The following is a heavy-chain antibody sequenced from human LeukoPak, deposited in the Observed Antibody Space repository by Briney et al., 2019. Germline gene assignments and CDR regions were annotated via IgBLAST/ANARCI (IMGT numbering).Heavy chain of an antibody. V-gene: IGHV3-21*01. CDR2: ISSSSSYI. CDR3: ARGREGSILTLAFDI. Sequence: PGGSLRLSCAASGFTFSSYSINWVRQAPGKGMEWVSSISSSSSYIYYADSVKGRFTISRHNAKNSLYLQMNGLRAEDTAVYYCARGREGSILTLAFDIWGQGTMVTVSS. D-gene: IGHD1-26*01. J-gene: IGHJ3*02. CDR1: GFTFSSYS.